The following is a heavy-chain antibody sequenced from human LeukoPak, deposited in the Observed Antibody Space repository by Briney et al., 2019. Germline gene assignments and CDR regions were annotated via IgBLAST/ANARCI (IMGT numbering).Heavy chain of an antibody. J-gene: IGHJ4*02. CDR3: ARVPLGYCSGDSCFDLDY. Sequence: PGGSLRLSCAASGFTFNSYGMHWVRQAPGKGLEWMTSIRSDGSTKYYADSVKGRFTISRDNSKNTLYLQMNSLRAEDTAVYYCARVPLGYCSGDSCFDLDYWGQGTLVTVSS. CDR2: IRSDGSTK. D-gene: IGHD2-15*01. V-gene: IGHV3-30*02. CDR1: GFTFNSYG.